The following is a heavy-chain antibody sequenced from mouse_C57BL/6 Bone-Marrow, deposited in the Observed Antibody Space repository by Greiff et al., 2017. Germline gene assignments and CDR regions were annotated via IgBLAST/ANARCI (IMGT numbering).Heavy chain of an antibody. J-gene: IGHJ4*01. CDR2: IDPETGGT. CDR1: GYTFTDYE. CDR3: TRRRDSNYFFYAMDY. V-gene: IGHV1-15*01. Sequence: ESGAELVRPGASVTLSCKASGYTFTDYEMHWVKQTPVHGLEWIGAIDPETGGTAYNQKFKGKAILTADKSSSTAYMELRSLTSEDSAVYYCTRRRDSNYFFYAMDYWGQGTSVTVSS. D-gene: IGHD2-5*01.